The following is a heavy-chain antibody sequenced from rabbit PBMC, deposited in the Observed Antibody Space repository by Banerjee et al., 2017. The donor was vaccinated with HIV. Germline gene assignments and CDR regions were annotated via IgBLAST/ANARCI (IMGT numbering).Heavy chain of an antibody. CDR3: ARGNWL. V-gene: IGHV1S43*01. Sequence: QSLVESGGGLVKPEGSLTLTCTASGFSFSSSYFMCWVRQAPGKGLEWIACIYTTTGSTWYASWAKGRFTISKSTSLNTVTLQMTNLTGADTATYFCARGNWLWGPGTLVTVS. J-gene: IGHJ4*01. CDR2: IYTTTGST. CDR1: GFSFSSSYF.